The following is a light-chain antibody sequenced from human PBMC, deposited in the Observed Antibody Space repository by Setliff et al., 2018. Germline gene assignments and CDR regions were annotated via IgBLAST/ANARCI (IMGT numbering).Light chain of an antibody. CDR3: SSYTTTSTPYV. CDR2: KVS. V-gene: IGLV2-14*01. J-gene: IGLJ1*01. CDR1: SSDVGGYDY. Sequence: QSVLTQPASVSGSPGQSITISCTGTSSDVGGYDYVSWYQQHPGKAPKLMIYKVSDRPSGVSNRFSGSKSGNTASLTISGLQAEDEADYYCSSYTTTSTPYVFGTGTKVT.